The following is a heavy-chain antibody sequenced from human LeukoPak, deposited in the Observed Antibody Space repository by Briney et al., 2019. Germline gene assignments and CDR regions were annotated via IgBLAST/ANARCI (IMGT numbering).Heavy chain of an antibody. CDR1: GGSISSSNSY. Sequence: PSETLSLTCTVSGGSISSSNSYWDWIRQPPGKGLEWIASIYYSGSTYYNPSLKSRVTVSVDTSKNQFSLKLSSVTAADTAVYYCVRQGKKAAAGLRAFDYWGQGTLVTVSS. V-gene: IGHV4-39*01. D-gene: IGHD5/OR15-5a*01. CDR3: VRQGKKAAAGLRAFDY. CDR2: IYYSGST. J-gene: IGHJ4*02.